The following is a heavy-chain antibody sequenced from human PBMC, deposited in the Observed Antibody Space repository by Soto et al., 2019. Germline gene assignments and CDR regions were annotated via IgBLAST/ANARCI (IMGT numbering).Heavy chain of an antibody. V-gene: IGHV3-23*01. CDR1: GFTFSSYA. J-gene: IGHJ4*02. Sequence: GGSLRLSCAASGFTFSSYAMSWVRQAPGKGLEWVSAISGSGGSTYYADSVKGRFTISRDNSKNTLYLQMNSLRAEDTAVYYCAKVSYYDSSGYYNKAGFDYWGQGTLVTVSS. CDR2: ISGSGGST. CDR3: AKVSYYDSSGYYNKAGFDY. D-gene: IGHD3-22*01.